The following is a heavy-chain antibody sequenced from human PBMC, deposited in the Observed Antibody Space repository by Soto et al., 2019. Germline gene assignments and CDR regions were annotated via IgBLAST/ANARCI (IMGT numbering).Heavy chain of an antibody. CDR1: GGSFSGYY. CDR3: ARGYSGSYYVVPGSY. Sequence: SETLSLTCAVXGGSFSGYYWSWIRQPPGKGLEWIGEINHSGSTNYNPSLKGRVTISVDTSKNQFSLKLSSVTAADTAVYYCARGYSGSYYVVPGSYWGQGTLVTVSS. CDR2: INHSGST. D-gene: IGHD1-26*01. J-gene: IGHJ4*02. V-gene: IGHV4-34*01.